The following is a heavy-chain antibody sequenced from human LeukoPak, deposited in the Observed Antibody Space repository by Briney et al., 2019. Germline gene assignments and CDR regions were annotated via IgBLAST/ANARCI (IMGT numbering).Heavy chain of an antibody. CDR2: MNPNSGNT. J-gene: IGHJ4*02. CDR1: GYTFTSYD. Sequence: ASVKVSCKASGYTFTSYDINWVRQATGQGLEWMGWMNPNSGNTGYAQKLQGRVTMTRNTSISTAYMELSSLRSEDTAVYYCARALARTKANYVWGSYRFDYFDYWGQGTLVTVSS. V-gene: IGHV1-8*01. CDR3: ARALARTKANYVWGSYRFDYFDY. D-gene: IGHD3-16*02.